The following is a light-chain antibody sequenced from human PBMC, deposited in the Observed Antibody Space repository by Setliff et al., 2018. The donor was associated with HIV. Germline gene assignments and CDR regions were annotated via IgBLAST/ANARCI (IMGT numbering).Light chain of an antibody. CDR2: EVT. V-gene: IGLV2-23*02. CDR3: CSYAGSSTFA. CDR1: SSDVGSYNL. Sequence: ALAQFASVSGSPGQSITISCTGTSSDVGSYNLVSWYQQHPGKAPKLMIYEVTKRPSGISHRFSGSKSGNTASLAISGLQAEDEAEYYCCSYAGSSTFAFGTGTKVTVL. J-gene: IGLJ1*01.